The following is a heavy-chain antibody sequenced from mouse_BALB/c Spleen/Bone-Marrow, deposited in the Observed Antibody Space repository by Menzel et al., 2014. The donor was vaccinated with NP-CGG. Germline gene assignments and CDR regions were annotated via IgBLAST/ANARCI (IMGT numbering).Heavy chain of an antibody. J-gene: IGHJ3*01. D-gene: IGHD2-10*02. V-gene: IGHV7-1*02. CDR2: SRNKAKYYTT. CDR1: GFTFSDFY. Sequence: VKLMESGGGLVQPGDSLRLSCATSGFTFSDFYMEWVRQPPGKRLEWIAASRNKAKYYTTEYSASVKGRFIVSRDTSQGVLYLQMNALRAEDTAIYYCARDVGYGNYFVYWGQGTLVTVSA. CDR3: ARDVGYGNYFVY.